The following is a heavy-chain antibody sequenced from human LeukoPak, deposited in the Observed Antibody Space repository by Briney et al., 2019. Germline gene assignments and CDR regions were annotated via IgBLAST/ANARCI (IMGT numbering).Heavy chain of an antibody. CDR3: ARLHLDAFDI. D-gene: IGHD5-24*01. V-gene: IGHV3-21*01. Sequence: GGSLRLYCAASGFTFSNYSMKWVRRAPGKGLEWVSSISSSSSYIYHADSVKGRFTISRDNAKNSLYLQMNSLRAEDTAVYYCARLHLDAFDIWGQGTMVSVYS. CDR2: ISSSSSYI. J-gene: IGHJ3*02. CDR1: GFTFSNYS.